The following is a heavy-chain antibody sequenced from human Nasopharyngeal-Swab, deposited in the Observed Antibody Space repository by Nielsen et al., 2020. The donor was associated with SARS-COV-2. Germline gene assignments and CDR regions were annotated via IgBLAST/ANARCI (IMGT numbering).Heavy chain of an antibody. CDR1: GFTFDDYA. J-gene: IGHJ6*02. CDR2: ISWNSGSI. Sequence: LRLSCAASGFTFDDYAMHWVRQAPGKGLEWVSGISWNSGSIGYADSVKGRFTISRDNAKNSLYLQMNSLRAEDTALYYCATPGVAAASGGMDVWGQGTTVTVSS. CDR3: ATPGVAAASGGMDV. V-gene: IGHV3-9*01. D-gene: IGHD6-13*01.